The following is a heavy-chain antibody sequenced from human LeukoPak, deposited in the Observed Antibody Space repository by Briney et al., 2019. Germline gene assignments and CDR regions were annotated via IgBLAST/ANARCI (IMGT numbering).Heavy chain of an antibody. Sequence: PSETLSLTCTVSGGSTSSYYWSWIRQPPGKGLEWIGFIYDSGSTYYNPSLKSRVTISVDTSKNQFSLELSSVTAADTAMYYCALYSSSSDYWGQGTLVTVSS. D-gene: IGHD6-6*01. CDR3: ALYSSSSDY. CDR2: IYDSGST. V-gene: IGHV4-59*01. CDR1: GGSTSSYY. J-gene: IGHJ4*02.